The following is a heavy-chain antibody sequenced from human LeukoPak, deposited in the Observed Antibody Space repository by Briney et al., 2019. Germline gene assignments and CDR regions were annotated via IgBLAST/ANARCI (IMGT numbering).Heavy chain of an antibody. D-gene: IGHD6-13*01. J-gene: IGHJ5*02. CDR3: ARVLPPIAAAWFDP. Sequence: ASVKVSCKASGYTFTGYYMHWVRQAPGQGLEWMGWINPNSGGTNYAQMFQGRVTMTRDTSISTAYMELSRLRSDDTAVYYCARVLPPIAAAWFDPWGQGTLVTVSS. CDR1: GYTFTGYY. V-gene: IGHV1-2*02. CDR2: INPNSGGT.